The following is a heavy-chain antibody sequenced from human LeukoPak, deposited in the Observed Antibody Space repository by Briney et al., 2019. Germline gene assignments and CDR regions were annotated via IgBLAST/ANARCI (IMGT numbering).Heavy chain of an antibody. CDR3: ARENPDYEILTGYLDY. Sequence: SETLSLTCTVSGGSISTFYWSWIRRPAGRGLEWIGRMDSSGSTNYSPSLQSRVTMSVDTSKNQFSLRLSSVTAADTAVYYCARENPDYEILTGYLDYWGRGTLVTVSS. D-gene: IGHD3-9*01. J-gene: IGHJ4*02. CDR2: MDSSGST. CDR1: GGSISTFY. V-gene: IGHV4-4*07.